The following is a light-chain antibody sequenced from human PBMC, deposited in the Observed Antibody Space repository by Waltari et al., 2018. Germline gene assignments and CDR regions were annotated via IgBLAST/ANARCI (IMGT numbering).Light chain of an antibody. CDR3: SSYTTTTTLV. CDR2: EVT. V-gene: IGLV2-14*01. Sequence: QSAPTQPASVSVSPGQSITISCTGTRSDVGSYSYVSWYRQYPGKAPELLLYEVTHRPSGVSDRFSGSRSGSTASLTISGLQTEDEADYFCSSYTTTTTLVFGTGTKVIVL. J-gene: IGLJ1*01. CDR1: RSDVGSYSY.